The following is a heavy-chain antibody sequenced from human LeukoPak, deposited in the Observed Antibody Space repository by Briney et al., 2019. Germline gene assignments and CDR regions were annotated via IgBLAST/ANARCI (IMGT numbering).Heavy chain of an antibody. CDR3: AKDVWQQLGY. D-gene: IGHD6-13*01. CDR2: ISGSGGST. J-gene: IGHJ4*02. CDR1: GFTFSSYS. Sequence: PGGSLRLSCAASGFTFSSYSMNWVRQAPGKGLEWVSAISGSGGSTYYADSVKGRFTISRDNSKNTLYLQMNSLRAEDTAVYYCAKDVWQQLGYWGQGTLVTVSS. V-gene: IGHV3-23*01.